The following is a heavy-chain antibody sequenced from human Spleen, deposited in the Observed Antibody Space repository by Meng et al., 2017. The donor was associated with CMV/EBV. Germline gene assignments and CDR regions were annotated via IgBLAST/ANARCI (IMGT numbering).Heavy chain of an antibody. CDR2: IIPILGIA. CDR1: GGTFSSYA. D-gene: IGHD6-13*01. J-gene: IGHJ4*02. V-gene: IGHV1-69*10. CDR3: ASRIAAAAQL. Sequence: HVHLLQSGAEVKKPGSSVKVSCKASGGTFSSYAISWVRQAPGQGLEWMGGIIPILGIANYAQKSQGRVTIPADKSTSTAYMELSSLRSEATAVYYCASRIAAAAQLWGQGTLVTVSS.